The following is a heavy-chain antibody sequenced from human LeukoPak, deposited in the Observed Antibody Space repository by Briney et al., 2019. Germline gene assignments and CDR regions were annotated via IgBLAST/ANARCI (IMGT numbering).Heavy chain of an antibody. CDR1: GGSVSSGSYY. D-gene: IGHD3-3*01. V-gene: IGHV4-61*01. CDR3: ARVMDFWSGLYYYYGMDV. CDR2: IYYSGST. Sequence: PSETLSLTCTVSGGSVSSGSYYWSWIRQPPGKGLEWIGYIYYSGSTNYNPSLKSRVTISVDTSKNQFSLKLSSVTAADTAVYYCARVMDFWSGLYYYYGMDVWGQGTTVTVSS. J-gene: IGHJ6*02.